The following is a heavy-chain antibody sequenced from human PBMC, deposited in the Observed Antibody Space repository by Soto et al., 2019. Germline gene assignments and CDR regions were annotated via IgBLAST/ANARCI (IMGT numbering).Heavy chain of an antibody. CDR2: INAGNGNT. J-gene: IGHJ5*02. Sequence: GSVNVYCNASGYTFTSYAVHWVRQAPGQRLEWMGWINAGNGNTKYSQKFQGRVTITRDTSASTAYMELSSLRSEDTAVYYCARDAVAGDLNWFDPWGHGTLVNSPQ. D-gene: IGHD6-19*01. CDR1: GYTFTSYA. CDR3: ARDAVAGDLNWFDP. V-gene: IGHV1-3*01.